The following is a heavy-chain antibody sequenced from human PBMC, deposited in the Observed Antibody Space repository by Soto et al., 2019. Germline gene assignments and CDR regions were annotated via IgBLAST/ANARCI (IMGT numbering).Heavy chain of an antibody. CDR3: ARDLLLRPSPVDP. D-gene: IGHD1-26*01. CDR1: GFTFSDYY. V-gene: IGHV3-11*01. CDR2: ISSSGSTI. Sequence: SGGSLRLSCAASGFTFSDYYMSWIRQAPGKGLEWVSYISSSGSTIYYADSVKGRFTISRDNAKNSLYLQMNSLRVEDTAVYYCARDLLLRPSPVDPWGQGTLVTVSS. J-gene: IGHJ5*02.